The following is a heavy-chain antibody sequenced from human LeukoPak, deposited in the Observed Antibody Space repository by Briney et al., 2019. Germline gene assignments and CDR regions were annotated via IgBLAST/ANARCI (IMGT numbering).Heavy chain of an antibody. D-gene: IGHD3-16*01. Sequence: GGSLGLSCAASGFAFSSHWMNWVRQAPGKGLEWVAIINQDGSRKSSADSVKGRFTISRDKAKNLLYLEMNSRRAEETAGYYWSKGPGWGALDHWGQGTLVTVS. CDR1: GFAFSSHW. CDR3: SKGPGWGALDH. V-gene: IGHV3-7*01. J-gene: IGHJ4*02. CDR2: INQDGSRK.